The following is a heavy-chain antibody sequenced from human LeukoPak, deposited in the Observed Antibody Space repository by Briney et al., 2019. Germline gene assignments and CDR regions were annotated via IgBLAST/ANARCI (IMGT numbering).Heavy chain of an antibody. CDR2: INYSGGT. V-gene: IGHV4-34*01. D-gene: IGHD3-16*01. Sequence: PSETLSLTCAVSGGSFAGYYWSWIRQPPGRGLEWIGEINYSGGTNYSPSLKSRVTILRDMSTNRFSLQLTSATAADTSIYYCARALLIGWRAAFDIWGPGTMVTVSS. CDR3: ARALLIGWRAAFDI. J-gene: IGHJ3*02. CDR1: GGSFAGYY.